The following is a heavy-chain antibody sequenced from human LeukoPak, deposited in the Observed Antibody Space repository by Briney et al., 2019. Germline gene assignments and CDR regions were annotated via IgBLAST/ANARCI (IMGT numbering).Heavy chain of an antibody. Sequence: GSSVKVSCKASGGTFSSYAISWVRQAPGQGLEWMGRIIPILGIANYAQKFQGRVTITADKSTSTAYMELSSLRSEDTAVYYCARVEVSGGDYVFWGQGTLVTVSS. CDR3: ARVEVSGGDYVF. D-gene: IGHD4-17*01. CDR2: IIPILGIA. CDR1: GGTFSSYA. J-gene: IGHJ4*02. V-gene: IGHV1-69*04.